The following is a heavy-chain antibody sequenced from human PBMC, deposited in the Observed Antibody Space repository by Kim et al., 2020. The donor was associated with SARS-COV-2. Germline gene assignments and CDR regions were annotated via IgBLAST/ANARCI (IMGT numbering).Heavy chain of an antibody. Sequence: GSTNYNPSLKSRVTISVDTSKNQFSLKLSSVTAADTAVYYCARNPPSRDYWGQGTLVTVSS. CDR2: GST. J-gene: IGHJ4*02. V-gene: IGHV4-34*01. CDR3: ARNPPSRDY.